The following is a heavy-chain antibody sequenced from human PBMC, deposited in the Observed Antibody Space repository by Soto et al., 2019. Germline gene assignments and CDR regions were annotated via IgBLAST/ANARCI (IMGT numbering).Heavy chain of an antibody. D-gene: IGHD6-6*01. Sequence: EVQLVESGGGLVKPGGSLRLSCAASGFTFSSYSMNWVRQTPGKGLEWVSSISSSSSYIYYADSVKGRFTISRDNAKNSLYLQMNSLRAEDTAVYYCARDLYSSSARYFDYWGQGTLVTVSS. J-gene: IGHJ4*02. CDR1: GFTFSSYS. CDR3: ARDLYSSSARYFDY. CDR2: ISSSSSYI. V-gene: IGHV3-21*01.